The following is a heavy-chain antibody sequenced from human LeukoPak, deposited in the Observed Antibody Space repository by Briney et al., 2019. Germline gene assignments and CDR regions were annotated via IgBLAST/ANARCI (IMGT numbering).Heavy chain of an antibody. CDR2: ISGSGVKT. D-gene: IGHD1-26*01. CDR1: GFTFTIYG. V-gene: IGHV3-23*01. J-gene: IGHJ4*02. Sequence: GGPLRLSCAASGFTFTIYGMSGVAQAPGEGLEWVSAISGSGVKTYYADSVKGRFTISRDNSKNTLYLQMNSLRAEDSAVYYCGVGATTANYWGQGTLVTVSS. CDR3: GVGATTANY.